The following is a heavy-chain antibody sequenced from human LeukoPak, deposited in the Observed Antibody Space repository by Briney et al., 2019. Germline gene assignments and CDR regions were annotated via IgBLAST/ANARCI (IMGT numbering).Heavy chain of an antibody. Sequence: SETLSLTCTVSGGSISSSSYYWGWIRQPPGKGLEWIGSIYYSGSTYYNPSLKSRVTISVDTSKNQLSLKLSSVTAADTAVYYCARERALGDAFDIWGQGTMVTVSS. D-gene: IGHD3-16*02. CDR3: ARERALGDAFDI. V-gene: IGHV4-39*07. CDR2: IYYSGST. CDR1: GGSISSSSYY. J-gene: IGHJ3*02.